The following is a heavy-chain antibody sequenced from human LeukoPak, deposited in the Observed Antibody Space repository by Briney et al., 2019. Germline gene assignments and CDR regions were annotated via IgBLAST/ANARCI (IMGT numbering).Heavy chain of an antibody. CDR2: INPNSGGT. J-gene: IGHJ6*03. Sequence: ASVKVSCKASGYTFTGYYMHWVRQAPGQGLEWMGWINPNSGGTNYAQKFQGRVTMTRDTSISTAYMELSRLRSDDTAVYYCARDPRWNTAMVHYYFYYMDVWGKGTTVTVSS. D-gene: IGHD5-18*01. V-gene: IGHV1-2*02. CDR3: ARDPRWNTAMVHYYFYYMDV. CDR1: GYTFTGYY.